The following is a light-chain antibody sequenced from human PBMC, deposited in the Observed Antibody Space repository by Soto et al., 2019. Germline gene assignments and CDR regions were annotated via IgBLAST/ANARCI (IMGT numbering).Light chain of an antibody. V-gene: IGKV3-11*01. J-gene: IGKJ5*01. Sequence: EIVLTQSPSTLSLSPGERASISCGASQSIGYYLAWYQQKAGQAPRLLIYDASNRATGIPARFSGSGSGTDFSLTIRGLTPEDFALYYCQQYRMSPNTFGQGTRLEIK. CDR2: DAS. CDR1: QSIGYY. CDR3: QQYRMSPNT.